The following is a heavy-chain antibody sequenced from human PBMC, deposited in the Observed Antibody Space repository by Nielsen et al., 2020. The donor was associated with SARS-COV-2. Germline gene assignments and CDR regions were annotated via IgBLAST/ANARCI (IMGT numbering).Heavy chain of an antibody. J-gene: IGHJ6*02. CDR1: GVIFSNYA. CDR2: IIPLFGTT. D-gene: IGHD3-16*01. V-gene: IGHV1-69*13. Sequence: SVKVSCKASGVIFSNYAVSWVRQAPGQGLQWMGGIIPLFGTTSYAQKFQGRVTITADESTSTVYMELTSLRSEDTAVYFCARSLRRIYYYLMDVWGQGTTVIVSS. CDR3: ARSLRRIYYYLMDV.